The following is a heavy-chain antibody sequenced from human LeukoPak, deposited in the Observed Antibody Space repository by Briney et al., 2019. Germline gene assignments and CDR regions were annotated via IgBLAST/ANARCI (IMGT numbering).Heavy chain of an antibody. J-gene: IGHJ4*02. CDR3: ARSFKGYYDY. CDR1: GFTFSSYA. CDR2: ISSNGGST. Sequence: GGSLRLSCAASGFTFSSYAMHWVRQAPGKGLEYVSAISSNGGSTYYANSVKGRFTISRDNSKNTLYLQMGNLRAEDMAVYYCARSFKGYYDYWGQGTLVTVSS. V-gene: IGHV3-64*01. D-gene: IGHD1-26*01.